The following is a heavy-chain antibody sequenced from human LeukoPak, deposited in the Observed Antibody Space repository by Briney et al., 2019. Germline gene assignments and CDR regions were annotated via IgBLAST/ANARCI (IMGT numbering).Heavy chain of an antibody. D-gene: IGHD3-22*01. J-gene: IGHJ6*02. CDR3: AREVSGDSSGYYYLYETAGMDV. CDR1: GFTVSSNY. CDR2: IYSGDNT. Sequence: GGSLRLSCAASGFTVSSNYMSWVRQAPGKGLEWVSVIYSGDNTYYADSVKGRFTISRDNSKNTLYLRINSLRAEDTAVYYCAREVSGDSSGYYYLYETAGMDVWGQGTTVTVSS. V-gene: IGHV3-53*01.